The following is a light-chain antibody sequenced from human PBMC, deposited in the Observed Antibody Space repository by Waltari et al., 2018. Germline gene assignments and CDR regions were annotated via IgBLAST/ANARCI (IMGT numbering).Light chain of an antibody. J-gene: IGKJ2*01. CDR3: QQYHDWPPYT. CDR1: QSVSSN. Sequence: EIVMTQSPATLSVSPGEGATLSCRASQSVSSNLAWYQHKPGQAPRLLIIGASRRASGIPARFSGSGSGTEFTLTISSLQSEDFALYYCQQYHDWPPYTFGQGTKLEIK. V-gene: IGKV3-15*01. CDR2: GAS.